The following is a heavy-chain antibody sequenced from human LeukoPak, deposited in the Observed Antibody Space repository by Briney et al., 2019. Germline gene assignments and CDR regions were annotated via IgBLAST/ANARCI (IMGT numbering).Heavy chain of an antibody. CDR3: ARVVGSHYAFDY. Sequence: GGSLRLSCAASGFTFSSYDMHWVRQGTGKGLEWVSVIGSAGDTYYPGSVKGRFTISRDYSKNTLYLQMNSLRAEDTAVYYCARVVGSHYAFDYWGQGTLVTVPS. CDR1: GFTFSSYD. V-gene: IGHV3-13*04. CDR2: IGSAGDT. D-gene: IGHD1-26*01. J-gene: IGHJ4*02.